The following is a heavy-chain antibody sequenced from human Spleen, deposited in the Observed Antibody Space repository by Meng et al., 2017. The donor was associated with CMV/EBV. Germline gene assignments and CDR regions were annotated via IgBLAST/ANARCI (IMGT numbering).Heavy chain of an antibody. CDR2: ISTYNDNP. Sequence: VQPVPSGAEVKRPGASVKVSCKASGYTLSSYGFTWVRQAPGQGLEWLGWISTYNDNPKYAQKVQGRVTMTADTSTSTAYMELRSLTSDDTAVYYCARDLWPHIVVVTAPSEFWGQGTLVTVSS. J-gene: IGHJ4*02. D-gene: IGHD2-21*02. CDR3: ARDLWPHIVVVTAPSEF. V-gene: IGHV1-18*01. CDR1: GYTLSSYG.